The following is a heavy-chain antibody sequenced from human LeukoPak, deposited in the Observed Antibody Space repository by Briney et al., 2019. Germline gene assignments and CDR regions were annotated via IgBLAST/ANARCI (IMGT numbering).Heavy chain of an antibody. J-gene: IGHJ4*02. D-gene: IGHD2-2*02. Sequence: GGSLRLSCAASGNYWMHWVRQAPGKGLVWVSHINSDGSWTSYADSVKGRFTISKDNAKNTVYLQMNNLRAEDTAVYYCVSFYKTYWGRGTLVTVPS. V-gene: IGHV3-74*01. CDR2: INSDGSWT. CDR3: VSFYKTY. CDR1: GNYW.